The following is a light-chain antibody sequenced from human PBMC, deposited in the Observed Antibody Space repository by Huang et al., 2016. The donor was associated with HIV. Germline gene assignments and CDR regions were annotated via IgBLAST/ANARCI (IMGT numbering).Light chain of an antibody. V-gene: IGKV3-20*01. Sequence: EIVLTQSPGTLFLSPGERATLSCRASQSVSSSYLAWYQQKPGQTPRLVIHGASSRATGIPDRFSGSGSGTDFTLTISRLEPEDFAVYYCQQYGTSPQTFGQGTKVEIK. CDR1: QSVSSSY. CDR3: QQYGTSPQT. J-gene: IGKJ1*01. CDR2: GAS.